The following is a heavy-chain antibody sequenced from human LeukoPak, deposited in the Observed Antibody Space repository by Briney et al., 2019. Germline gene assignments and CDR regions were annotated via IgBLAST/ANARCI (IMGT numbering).Heavy chain of an antibody. Sequence: PSETLSLTCTVSGGSISSYYWSWIRQPPGKGLEWIGYIYYSGSTNYNPSLKSRVTISVDTSKNQFSLKLTSVTAADTATYYCARCIGGGNWFDPWGQGTLVTVSS. V-gene: IGHV4-59*01. J-gene: IGHJ5*02. CDR3: ARCIGGGNWFDP. CDR1: GGSISSYY. D-gene: IGHD3-10*01. CDR2: IYYSGST.